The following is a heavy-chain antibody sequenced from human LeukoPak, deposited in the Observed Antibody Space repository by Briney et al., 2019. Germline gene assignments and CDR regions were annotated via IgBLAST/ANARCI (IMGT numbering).Heavy chain of an antibody. CDR3: ARSYTSGWYDVKS. D-gene: IGHD6-19*01. CDR2: IIPIFGTA. CDR1: GGTFSNYA. J-gene: IGHJ5*02. Sequence: GASVKVSCKVSGGTFSNYAISWVRQAPGQGLEWLGGIIPIFGTANYAQKFQGRVAITADESTSTAYMELSSLRSEDTAVYYCARSYTSGWYDVKSWGQGTLVTVSS. V-gene: IGHV1-69*13.